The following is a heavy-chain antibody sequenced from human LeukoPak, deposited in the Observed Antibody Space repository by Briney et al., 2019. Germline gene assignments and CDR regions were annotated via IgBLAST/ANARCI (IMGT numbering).Heavy chain of an antibody. D-gene: IGHD3-3*01. V-gene: IGHV4-34*01. J-gene: IGHJ6*03. CDR2: INHSGST. Sequence: PSETLSLTCAVYGGSFSGYYWIWIRQPPGKGLEGIGEINHSGSTNYNPSLKSRVTISVDTSKNQFSLKLSSVTAADTAVYYCARTKYYAFWSGYYYYMDVWGKGTTVTVSS. CDR3: ARTKYYAFWSGYYYYMDV. CDR1: GGSFSGYY.